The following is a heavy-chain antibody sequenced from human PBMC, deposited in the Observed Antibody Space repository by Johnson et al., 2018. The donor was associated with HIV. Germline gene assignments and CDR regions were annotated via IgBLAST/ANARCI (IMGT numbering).Heavy chain of an antibody. V-gene: IGHV3-30*03. CDR2: ISSDGSNR. J-gene: IGHJ3*02. D-gene: IGHD4-17*01. CDR1: GFTFSRYG. CDR3: ARSSPTVTTGGAFDI. Sequence: QVQLVESGGGVVQPGRSLRLSCEGAGFTFSRYGMQWVRQAPGKGLECVGVISSDGSNRYYADSVKGRFTISRDNPKNTLFLQMNSLRAEDTACYYCARSSPTVTTGGAFDIWGQGTMVTVSS.